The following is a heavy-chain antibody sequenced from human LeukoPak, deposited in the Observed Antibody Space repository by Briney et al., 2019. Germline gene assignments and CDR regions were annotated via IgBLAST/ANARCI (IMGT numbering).Heavy chain of an antibody. CDR2: ISAYNGNT. V-gene: IGHV1-18*01. CDR1: GYTFTSYG. Sequence: GASVKVSCKASGYTFTSYGISWVRQAPGQGLEWMGWISAYNGNTNYAQKLQGRVTMTTDTSTSTAYMELRSLRSDDTAVYYCASHYGSGSSHDAFDIWGQGTMVTVSS. J-gene: IGHJ3*02. CDR3: ASHYGSGSSHDAFDI. D-gene: IGHD3-10*01.